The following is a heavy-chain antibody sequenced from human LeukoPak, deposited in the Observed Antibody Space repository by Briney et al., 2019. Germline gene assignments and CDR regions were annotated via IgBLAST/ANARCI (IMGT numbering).Heavy chain of an antibody. Sequence: AASVTVSCKASGYTFTSYGISWVRQAPGQGREWMGWNSAYNGNTNYPQKLQGRVTMTTDTSTSTAYMELRSLRSDDTAVYYCARGDSGSYSAYWGQGTLVTVSS. CDR3: ARGDSGSYSAY. V-gene: IGHV1-18*01. D-gene: IGHD1-26*01. CDR2: NSAYNGNT. CDR1: GYTFTSYG. J-gene: IGHJ4*02.